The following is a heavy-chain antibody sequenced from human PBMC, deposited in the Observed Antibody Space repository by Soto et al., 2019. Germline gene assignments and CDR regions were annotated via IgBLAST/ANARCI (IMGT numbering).Heavy chain of an antibody. CDR2: INPNSGGT. J-gene: IGHJ6*02. CDR1: KYTFTDYY. V-gene: IGHV1-2*04. Sequence: ASVKVSCKASKYTFTDYYMHWVRQAPGQGLEWMGWINPNSGGTNYAQKFQGWVTMTSDTSISTAYMELSRLTSDDTAVFYCVRALNSGTYSYYYYGMDVWGQGTTVTVSS. CDR3: VRALNSGTYSYYYYGMDV. D-gene: IGHD1-26*01.